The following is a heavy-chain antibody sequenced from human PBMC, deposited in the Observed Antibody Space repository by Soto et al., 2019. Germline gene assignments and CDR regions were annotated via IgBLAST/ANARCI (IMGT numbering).Heavy chain of an antibody. D-gene: IGHD2-21*02. CDR1: GASITSSSYH. V-gene: IGHV4-39*01. CDR3: ARRSCGAACHFIGDY. CDR2: FYYSGST. J-gene: IGHJ4*02. Sequence: PXGTLSLTCTVSGASITSSSYHWGWIRQPPGKGLEWIGNFYYSGSTYYNPSLKSRVAISVDTSKNLFSLKLTSVTAADTAVYYCARRSCGAACHFIGDYWGQGALVTVSS.